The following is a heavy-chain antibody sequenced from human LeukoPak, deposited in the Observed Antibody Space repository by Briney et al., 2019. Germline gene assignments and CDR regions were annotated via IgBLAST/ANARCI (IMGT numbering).Heavy chain of an antibody. V-gene: IGHV1-18*04. CDR1: GYTFTGYY. D-gene: IGHD6-13*01. CDR2: ISAYNGNT. Sequence: ASVKVSCKASGYTFTGYYMHWVRQAPGQGLEWMGWISAYNGNTNYAQKLQGRVTMTTDTSTSTAYMELRSLRSDDTAVYYCARVAAAGTGDYWGQGTLVTVS. J-gene: IGHJ4*02. CDR3: ARVAAAGTGDY.